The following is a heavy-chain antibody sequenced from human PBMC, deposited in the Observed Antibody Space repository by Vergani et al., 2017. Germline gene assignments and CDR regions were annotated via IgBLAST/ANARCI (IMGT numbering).Heavy chain of an antibody. CDR2: ISGSGGST. D-gene: IGHD6-13*01. Sequence: EVQLLESGGGLVQPGGSRRLSCAASGFTFSSYAMSWVRQAPGKGLEWVSAISGSGGSTYYADSVKGRFTISRDNSKNTLYLQMNSLRAEDTAVYYCGKSRQQLTTGAWFDPWGQGTLVTVSS. J-gene: IGHJ5*02. V-gene: IGHV3-23*01. CDR1: GFTFSSYA. CDR3: GKSRQQLTTGAWFDP.